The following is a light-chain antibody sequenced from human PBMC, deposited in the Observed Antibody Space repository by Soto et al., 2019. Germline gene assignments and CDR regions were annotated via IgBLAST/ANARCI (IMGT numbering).Light chain of an antibody. V-gene: IGKV1-5*01. Sequence: DIQMTQSPSTLSASVGDRVTITCRASQSISSWLAWYQQKPGKAPKLLIYDASSLESGVPSRFSGSGSGTDFTLTISSLQPDDFEAYYCQQYNSYSRTFGQGTKVEIK. CDR3: QQYNSYSRT. CDR1: QSISSW. J-gene: IGKJ1*01. CDR2: DAS.